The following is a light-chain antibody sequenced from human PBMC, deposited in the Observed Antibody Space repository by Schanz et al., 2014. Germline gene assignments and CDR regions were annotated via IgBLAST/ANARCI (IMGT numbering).Light chain of an antibody. Sequence: EIVMTQSPGTLSVSPGERATLSCRASQSVSSNLAWYRQKPGQAPRLLIYGASSRATGIPDRFSGSGSGTDFTLTISRLEPEDFAVYYCQQYGSSPLTFGPGTKVDIK. CDR3: QQYGSSPLT. CDR1: QSVSSN. V-gene: IGKV3-20*01. CDR2: GAS. J-gene: IGKJ3*01.